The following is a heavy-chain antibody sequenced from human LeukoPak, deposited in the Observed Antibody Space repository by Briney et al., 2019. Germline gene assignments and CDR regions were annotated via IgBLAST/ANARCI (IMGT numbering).Heavy chain of an antibody. Sequence: GGSLRLSCAASGFTFNAFAMSWVRQAPGRGLEWVSAIGGSGGATFYADSVRGRFAISRDNSKNMLYLQMNSLRAEDTAVYYCARDSSGLFDYWGQGTLVTVSS. CDR2: IGGSGGAT. CDR1: GFTFNAFA. J-gene: IGHJ4*02. D-gene: IGHD6-19*01. CDR3: ARDSSGLFDY. V-gene: IGHV3-23*01.